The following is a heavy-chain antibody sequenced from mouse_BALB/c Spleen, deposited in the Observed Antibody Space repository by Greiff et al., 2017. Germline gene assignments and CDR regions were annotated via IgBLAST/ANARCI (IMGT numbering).Heavy chain of an antibody. CDR2: ISSGGSYT. D-gene: IGHD1-1*01. CDR3: ARHYYGSSYEMDY. V-gene: IGHV5-9-3*01. J-gene: IGHJ4*01. Sequence: EVKLVESGGGLVKPGGSLKLSCAASGFTFSSYAMSWVRQTPEKRLEWVATISSGGSYTYYPDSVKGRFTISRDNAKNTLYLQMSSLRSEDTAMYYCARHYYGSSYEMDYWGQGTSVTVSS. CDR1: GFTFSSYA.